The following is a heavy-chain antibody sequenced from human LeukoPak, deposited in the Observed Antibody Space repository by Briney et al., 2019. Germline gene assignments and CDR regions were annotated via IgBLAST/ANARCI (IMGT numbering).Heavy chain of an antibody. CDR1: GFNFSNYA. CDR2: ITRSGGST. D-gene: IGHD3-9*01. J-gene: IGHJ4*02. V-gene: IGHV3-23*01. CDR3: SKWGDYDVLTGYYVSDY. Sequence: GASLRLSCAASGFNFSNYAMSWVRQAPGKGLEWVSAITRSGGSTYYADSVKGRFTISRDNSKNTLYLQMNSLRAEDTAVYYCSKWGDYDVLTGYYVSDYWGQGTLVTVSS.